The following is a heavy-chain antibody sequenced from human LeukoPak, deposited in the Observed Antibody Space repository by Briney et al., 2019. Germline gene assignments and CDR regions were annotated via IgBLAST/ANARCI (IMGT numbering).Heavy chain of an antibody. D-gene: IGHD5-18*01. CDR2: ISAYNGNT. CDR3: ARVGYSYGGLWYYYYMDV. V-gene: IGHV1-18*01. CDR1: GYTFTSYG. Sequence: ASVKVSCKASGYTFTSYGISWVRQAPGQGLEWMGWISAYNGNTNYAQKLQGRVTMTTDTSTSTAYMELRSLRSDDTAVYYCARVGYSYGGLWYYYYMDVWGKGTTVTISS. J-gene: IGHJ6*03.